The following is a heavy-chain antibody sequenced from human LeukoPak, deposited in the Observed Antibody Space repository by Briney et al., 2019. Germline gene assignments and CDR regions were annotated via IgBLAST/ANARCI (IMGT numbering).Heavy chain of an antibody. Sequence: HGESLKISCKASGYSFTDYWIGWVRQMPGKGLEWMGILYPGDPDTRYSPASQGQVTITADKSITTAYLQWSSLKASDTAIYFCARHSLSGTPGPLDYWGQGALVTVSS. J-gene: IGHJ4*02. CDR1: GYSFTDYW. CDR3: ARHSLSGTPGPLDY. D-gene: IGHD1-20*01. V-gene: IGHV5-51*01. CDR2: LYPGDPDT.